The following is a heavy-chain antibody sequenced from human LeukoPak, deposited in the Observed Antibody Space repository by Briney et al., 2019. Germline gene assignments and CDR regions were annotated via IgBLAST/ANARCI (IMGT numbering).Heavy chain of an antibody. CDR3: ARDKIGYGGNPDAFDT. CDR1: GGSFSGYY. J-gene: IGHJ3*02. CDR2: INHSGST. D-gene: IGHD4-23*01. V-gene: IGHV4-34*01. Sequence: SETLSLTCAVYGGSFSGYYWSWIRQPPGKGLEWIGEINHSGSTNYNPSLKSRVTISVDTSKNQFSLKLSSVTAADTAVYYCARDKIGYGGNPDAFDTWGQGTMVTVSS.